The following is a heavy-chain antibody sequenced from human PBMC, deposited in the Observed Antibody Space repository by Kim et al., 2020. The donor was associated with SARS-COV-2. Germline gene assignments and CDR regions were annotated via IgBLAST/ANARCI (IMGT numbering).Heavy chain of an antibody. CDR2: ISNSGFTT. CDR1: GFTFSDYY. J-gene: IGHJ4*02. D-gene: IGHD6-13*01. Sequence: GGSLRLSCAASGFTFSDYYMSWIRQAPGTGLEWVSHISNSGFTTHYADSLKGRFTISRNNAKNSLYLQMNSLRAEDTAVYYWARVGSTVAAGTIDYWGQGTLVTVSS. V-gene: IGHV3-11*01. CDR3: ARVGSTVAAGTIDY.